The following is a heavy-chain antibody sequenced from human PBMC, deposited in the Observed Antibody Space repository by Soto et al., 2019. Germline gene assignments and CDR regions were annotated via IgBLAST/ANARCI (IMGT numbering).Heavy chain of an antibody. Sequence: SVKVSCKASGGTFSSYTISWVRQAPGQGLEWMGSFIPVVCIKNYAQNLQGRVTITEDTSTGTAYMELSSLRSEDTAVYYCAAQGLRYFDWLLRDWGQGTLVTVSS. CDR3: AAQGLRYFDWLLRD. D-gene: IGHD3-9*01. J-gene: IGHJ4*02. CDR2: FIPVVCIK. V-gene: IGHV1-69*02. CDR1: GGTFSSYT.